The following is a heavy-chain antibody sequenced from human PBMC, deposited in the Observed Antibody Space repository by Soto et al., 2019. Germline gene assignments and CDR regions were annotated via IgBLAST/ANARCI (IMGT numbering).Heavy chain of an antibody. D-gene: IGHD3-10*01. CDR1: GYTFTSYD. J-gene: IGHJ6*03. V-gene: IGHV1-8*01. CDR3: ARGLVSGSGREAHYYYYYMDV. CDR2: MNPNSGNT. Sequence: ASVKVSCKASGYTFTSYDINWVRQATGQGLEWMGWMNPNSGNTGYAQKFQGRVTMTRNTSISTAYMELSSLRSEDTAVYYCARGLVSGSGREAHYYYYYMDVWGKGTTVTVSS.